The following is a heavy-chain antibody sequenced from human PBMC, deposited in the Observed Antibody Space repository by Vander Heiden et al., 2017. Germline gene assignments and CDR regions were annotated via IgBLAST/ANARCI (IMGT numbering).Heavy chain of an antibody. D-gene: IGHD1-26*01. Sequence: EVQLVHSGGGLVQPGGSLRRPCAASDFAFRYHYVDWVRQAPGKGLGWVGRSRNRARGYTTDYAASVRGRFTISRDDSGNSLSLQMNSLKTEDTAVYYCGRVDSGSGSYSEGGDYWGQGTLVTVSS. CDR2: SRNRARGYTT. CDR1: DFAFRYHY. J-gene: IGHJ4*02. CDR3: GRVDSGSGSYSEGGDY. V-gene: IGHV3-72*01.